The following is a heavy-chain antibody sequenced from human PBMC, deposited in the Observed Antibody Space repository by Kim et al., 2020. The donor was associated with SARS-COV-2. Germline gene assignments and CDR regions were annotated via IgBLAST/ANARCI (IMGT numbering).Heavy chain of an antibody. V-gene: IGHV3-23*01. CDR3: AKAPKGPEWELGWLGPYYYYYGMDV. Sequence: GGSLRLSCAASGFTFSSYAMSWVRQAPGKGLEWVSAISGSGGSTYYADSVKGRFTISRDNSKNTLYLQMNSLRAEDTAVYYCAKAPKGPEWELGWLGPYYYYYGMDVWGQGTTVTVSS. CDR2: ISGSGGST. CDR1: GFTFSSYA. D-gene: IGHD1-26*01. J-gene: IGHJ6*02.